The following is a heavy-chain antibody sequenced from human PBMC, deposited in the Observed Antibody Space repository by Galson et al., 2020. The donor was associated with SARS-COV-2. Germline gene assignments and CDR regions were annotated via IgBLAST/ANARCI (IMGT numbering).Heavy chain of an antibody. CDR1: EFTVSSNY. J-gene: IGHJ4*02. V-gene: IGHV3-53*01. Sequence: GGSLRLSCAASEFTVSSNYMSWVRQAPGRGLEWVSVIYSGGSTYYADSVKGRFTMSRDDSKNTMYLQMNSLRAEDTALYYCAGSSISRAFYYWGQGTLVTVSS. D-gene: IGHD2-2*01. CDR2: IYSGGST. CDR3: AGSSISRAFYY.